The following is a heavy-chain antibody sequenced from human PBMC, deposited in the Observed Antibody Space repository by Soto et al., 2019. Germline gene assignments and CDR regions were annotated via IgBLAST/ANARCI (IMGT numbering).Heavy chain of an antibody. CDR1: GGSITNGRYY. Sequence: QVQLQESGPGLVQPSQTLSLTCTVSGGSITNGRYYWSWIRQHPGKGLEWIGYIYYSGTTYYNPSLKSRLTISLHMSRNQFSLEVNSVSAADTAVYYCARADSSGYNFEDWGQGTLVTVSS. V-gene: IGHV4-31*03. D-gene: IGHD3-22*01. CDR2: IYYSGTT. CDR3: ARADSSGYNFED. J-gene: IGHJ4*02.